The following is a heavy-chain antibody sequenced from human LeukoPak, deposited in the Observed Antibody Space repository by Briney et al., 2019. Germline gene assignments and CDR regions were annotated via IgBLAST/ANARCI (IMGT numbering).Heavy chain of an antibody. CDR3: ATTREGDSRDFDF. Sequence: QPGRSLRLSCAASGFPFNVNSMYWVRQAPGKGLEWVSDISRDGSIKNYADSVKGRFTISRDNSKNTLYLQMNYLTTDDTAVYYCATTREGDSRDFDFWGQGALVTVSP. D-gene: IGHD5-18*01. CDR1: GFPFNVNS. CDR2: ISRDGSIK. V-gene: IGHV3-30-3*01. J-gene: IGHJ4*02.